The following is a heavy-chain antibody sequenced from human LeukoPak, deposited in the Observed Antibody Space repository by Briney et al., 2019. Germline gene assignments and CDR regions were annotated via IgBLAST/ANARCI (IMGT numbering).Heavy chain of an antibody. D-gene: IGHD3-9*01. V-gene: IGHV3-30*02. CDR2: TRYDESLK. J-gene: IGHJ4*02. CDR1: GFTFSHYG. Sequence: HPGGSLRLSCAASGFTFSHYGMHWVRQAPGKGLEWVAFTRYDESLKYYAGSVRGRFTISRDNSKNTLYLQMNSLRTEDTAIYYCTKYRSGNFDYYPDLDSWGQGILVTVSS. CDR3: TKYRSGNFDYYPDLDS.